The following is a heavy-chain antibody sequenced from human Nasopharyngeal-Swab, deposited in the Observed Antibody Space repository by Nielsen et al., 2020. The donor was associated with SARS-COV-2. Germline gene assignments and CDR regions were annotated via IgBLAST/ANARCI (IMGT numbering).Heavy chain of an antibody. D-gene: IGHD3-3*01. J-gene: IGHJ6*02. CDR2: ISSSSSTI. CDR1: GFTFSSYS. CDR3: ARDGITIFGVEYYYYGMDV. Sequence: GGSLRLSCAASGFTFSSYSMSWVRQAPGKGLEWVSYISSSSSTIYYADSVKGRFTISRDNAKNSLYLQMNSLRDEDTAVYYCARDGITIFGVEYYYYGMDVWGQGTTVTVSS. V-gene: IGHV3-48*02.